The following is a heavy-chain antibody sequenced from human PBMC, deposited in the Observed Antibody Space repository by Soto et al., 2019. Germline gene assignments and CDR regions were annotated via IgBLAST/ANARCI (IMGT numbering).Heavy chain of an antibody. CDR2: IYYSGST. J-gene: IGHJ4*02. V-gene: IGHV4-30-4*01. CDR1: GGSISSGDYY. Sequence: SETLSLTCTVSGGSISSGDYYWIWIREPPGKGLEWIGYIYYSGSTYYNPSLKSRVTISVDTSKNQFSLKLSSVTAADTAEYYCAREVSYYFDYWGQGTLVTVSS. CDR3: AREVSYYFDY.